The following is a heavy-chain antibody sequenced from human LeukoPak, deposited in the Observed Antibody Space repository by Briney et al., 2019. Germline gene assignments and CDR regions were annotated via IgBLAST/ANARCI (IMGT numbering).Heavy chain of an antibody. J-gene: IGHJ5*02. CDR3: ARGGSGSYYPNWFDP. V-gene: IGHV1-2*02. Sequence: ASVKVSCKASGYTFTGYYMHWVRQAPGQGLEWMGWINPNSGGTNYAQKFQGRVTMTRDTSISTAYMELSRLRSDDTAVYYCARGGSGSYYPNWFDPWGQGTLATVSS. CDR1: GYTFTGYY. D-gene: IGHD1-26*01. CDR2: INPNSGGT.